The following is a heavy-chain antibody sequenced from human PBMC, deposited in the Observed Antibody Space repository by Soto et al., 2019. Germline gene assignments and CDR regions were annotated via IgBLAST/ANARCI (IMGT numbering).Heavy chain of an antibody. CDR3: ARERNMYGIDV. J-gene: IGHJ6*02. Sequence: QVQLVQSGAEVKKPGASVKVSCKASGYTFTSYDINWVRQATGQGLEWMGWMNPNSGNTVYAQKIQGRVTITRFTSVTTAYMELSSLRSEYTAVYYCARERNMYGIDVWGQGTTVTVSS. CDR1: GYTFTSYD. D-gene: IGHD1-1*01. CDR2: MNPNSGNT. V-gene: IGHV1-8*01.